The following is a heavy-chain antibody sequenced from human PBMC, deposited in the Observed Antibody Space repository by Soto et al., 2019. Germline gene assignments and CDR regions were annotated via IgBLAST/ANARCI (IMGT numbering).Heavy chain of an antibody. CDR1: GGSISSSNW. Sequence: SETLSLTCAVSGGSISSSNWWSWVRQPPGKGLEWIGEIYHSGSTNYNPSLKSRVTISVDKSKNQFSLKLSSVTAADTAVYYSARDLGAAAATWFDPWGQGTLVTVSS. CDR3: ARDLGAAAATWFDP. V-gene: IGHV4-4*02. J-gene: IGHJ5*02. CDR2: IYHSGST. D-gene: IGHD6-13*01.